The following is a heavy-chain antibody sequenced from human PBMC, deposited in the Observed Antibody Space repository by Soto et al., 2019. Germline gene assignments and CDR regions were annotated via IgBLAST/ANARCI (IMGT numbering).Heavy chain of an antibody. J-gene: IGHJ3*02. CDR1: GYTFTSYD. V-gene: IGHV1-8*01. Sequence: ASVKVSCKASGYTFTSYDINWVRQATGQGLEWMGWMNPNSGNTGYAQKFQGRVTMTRNTSISTAYMELSSLRSEDTAVYYCASLYSSGWYGSDAFDIWGQGTMVTVSS. CDR2: MNPNSGNT. CDR3: ASLYSSGWYGSDAFDI. D-gene: IGHD6-19*01.